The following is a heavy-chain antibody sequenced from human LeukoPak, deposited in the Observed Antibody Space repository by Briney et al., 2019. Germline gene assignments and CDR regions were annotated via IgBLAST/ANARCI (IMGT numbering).Heavy chain of an antibody. V-gene: IGHV3-23*01. D-gene: IGHD3-22*01. CDR2: ISGSGGST. Sequence: GGSLRLSCAASGFTFSSYAMSWVRQAPGKRLEWVSAISGSGGSTYYADSVKGRFTISRDNSKNTLYLQMNSLRAEDTAVYYCAKRAHYYDSSGGYYYFDYWGQGTLVTVSS. J-gene: IGHJ4*02. CDR3: AKRAHYYDSSGGYYYFDY. CDR1: GFTFSSYA.